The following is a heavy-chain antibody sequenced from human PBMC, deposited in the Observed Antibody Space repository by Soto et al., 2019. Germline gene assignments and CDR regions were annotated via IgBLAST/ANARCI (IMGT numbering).Heavy chain of an antibody. CDR3: ASQFGEYPWDD. J-gene: IGHJ4*02. D-gene: IGHD3-10*01. CDR1: GLRVTSYS. CDR2: ISYDGNNA. V-gene: IGHV3-30-3*01. Sequence: QVQLVESGGGVVQPGRSLRLSCAASGLRVTSYSMHWVRQAPGKGLEWVAVISYDGNNAYYADSVKGRFTVSRDNSKNTLYLQMNSLTIEDTAVYYCASQFGEYPWDDWGQGTLVTVSS.